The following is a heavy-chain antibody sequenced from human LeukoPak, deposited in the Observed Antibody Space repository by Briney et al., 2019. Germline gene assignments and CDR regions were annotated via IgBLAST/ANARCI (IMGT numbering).Heavy chain of an antibody. D-gene: IGHD3-10*01. CDR1: GGSISSSSYY. Sequence: SETLSLTCTVSGGSISSSSYYWGWIRQPPGKGLEWIGSIYYSGSTYYNPSLKSRVTISVDTSKNQFSLKLSSVTAADTAVYYCAREGSGEGTPFDYWGQGTLVTVSS. V-gene: IGHV4-39*07. J-gene: IGHJ4*02. CDR2: IYYSGST. CDR3: AREGSGEGTPFDY.